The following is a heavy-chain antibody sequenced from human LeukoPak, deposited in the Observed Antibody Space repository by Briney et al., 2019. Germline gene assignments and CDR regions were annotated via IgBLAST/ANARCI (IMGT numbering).Heavy chain of an antibody. CDR3: AKRGVVIRVILVGFHKEAYYFDS. CDR1: GITLSNYG. Sequence: GGSLSLSCAVSGITLSNYGMSWVRQAPGKGLEWGAGISDSGGRKNYADSVKGRFAISRDNPKNTLYLQMNSLRAEDTAVYFCAKRGVVIRVILVGFHKEAYYFDSWGQGALVTVSS. CDR2: ISDSGGRK. V-gene: IGHV3-23*01. J-gene: IGHJ4*02. D-gene: IGHD3-22*01.